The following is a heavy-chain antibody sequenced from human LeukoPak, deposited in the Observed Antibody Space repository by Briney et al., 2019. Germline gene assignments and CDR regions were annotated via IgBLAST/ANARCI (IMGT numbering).Heavy chain of an antibody. J-gene: IGHJ4*02. D-gene: IGHD6-13*01. CDR2: ISGTGGST. CDR3: AKVKGIRSSWYGLFFDY. CDR1: GFTFSSYA. Sequence: PGGSLRLSCAASGFTFSSYAMSWVRQAPGRGLEWVSLISGTGGSTYYADSVKGRFTISRDKSKKRLYLQMNSLRAEDTAVYYCAKVKGIRSSWYGLFFDYWGQGTLVTVSS. V-gene: IGHV3-23*01.